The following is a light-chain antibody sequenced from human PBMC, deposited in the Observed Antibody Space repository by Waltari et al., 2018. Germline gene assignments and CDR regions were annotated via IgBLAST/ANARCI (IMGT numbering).Light chain of an antibody. CDR3: QQYNGWPRT. Sequence: DRATLTCSASQGVGSNLAWYQQHPGQAPRLLIYAASTRATVVPARVSGSGSGTDFTLTISSLQSEDFAVYYCQQYNGWPRTFGQGTKVEI. CDR1: QGVGSN. J-gene: IGKJ1*01. V-gene: IGKV3-15*01. CDR2: AAS.